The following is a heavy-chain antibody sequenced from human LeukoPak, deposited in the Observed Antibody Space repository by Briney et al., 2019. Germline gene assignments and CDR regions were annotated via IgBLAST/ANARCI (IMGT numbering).Heavy chain of an antibody. Sequence: GGSLRLSCEASGFTFSAYAMTWVRQAPGKGLEWVSSIGSDNKPHYSESVKGRFAISRDNSNSTLYLHISGLRDEDTAVYYCARGYSHNSGGWLDPWGQGTLVTVSS. J-gene: IGHJ5*02. CDR2: IGSDNKP. V-gene: IGHV3-23*05. CDR3: ARGYSHNSGGWLDP. D-gene: IGHD5-12*01. CDR1: GFTFSAYA.